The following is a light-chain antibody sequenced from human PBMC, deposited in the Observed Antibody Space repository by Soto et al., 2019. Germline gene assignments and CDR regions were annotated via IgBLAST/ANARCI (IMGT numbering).Light chain of an antibody. CDR1: QSVSSN. J-gene: IGKJ5*01. V-gene: IGKV3-15*01. CDR3: QQHNNWIT. Sequence: GMTQSAATLSVSQGERATLSCRASQSVSSNLAWYQQKPGQAPRLLIYAASNRATGVPARFSGSWSGTEFTLTISSLQSEDFAVYSCQQHNNWITFGHATRLEL. CDR2: AAS.